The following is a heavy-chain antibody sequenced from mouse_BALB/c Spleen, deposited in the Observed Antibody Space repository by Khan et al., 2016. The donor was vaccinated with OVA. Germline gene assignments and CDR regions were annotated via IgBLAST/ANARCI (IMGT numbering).Heavy chain of an antibody. J-gene: IGHJ3*01. CDR2: INPSNGYT. V-gene: IGHV1-4*01. Sequence: QVQLQQSGPDLARPWPSVKMSCKASGYTFTSYTIHWIQLRPGQGLEWIGYINPSNGYTNYNQKFNDKATLTADNSSTTAYMELSSLTSDDSAIYNCVRGEAYHRNDCGFAYWGQGTLVTVSA. CDR1: GYTFTSYT. CDR3: VRGEAYHRNDCGFAY. D-gene: IGHD2-13*01.